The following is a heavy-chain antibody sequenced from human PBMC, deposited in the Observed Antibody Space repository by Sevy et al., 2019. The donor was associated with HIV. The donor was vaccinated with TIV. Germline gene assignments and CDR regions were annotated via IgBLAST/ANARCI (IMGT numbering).Heavy chain of an antibody. V-gene: IGHV4-39*02. CDR1: GGTIVSSGHY. CDR2: IYYNGHT. CDR3: AREAGGYDYDYGMDV. D-gene: IGHD5-12*01. J-gene: IGHJ6*02. Sequence: SETLSLTCSVSGGTIVSSGHYWGWIRQTPGKGLEWIGSIYYNGHTYYSPSLKSRLTISIDPSKNQFSLNLSSVTAADTAIYCCAREAGGYDYDYGMDVWGQGTTVTVSS.